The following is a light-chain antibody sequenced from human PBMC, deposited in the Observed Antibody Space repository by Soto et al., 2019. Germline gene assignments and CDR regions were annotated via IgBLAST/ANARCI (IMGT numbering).Light chain of an antibody. Sequence: QSALTQPASVSGSPGQSITISCTGTSSDVGGYNYVSWYQQHPGKAPKLMIYAVTDRPSGVSSRFSGSTSGNTASLTISGLQAEDEADYYCSSYTSSSTLFGTGTKLTVL. CDR3: SSYTSSSTL. CDR2: AVT. J-gene: IGLJ1*01. V-gene: IGLV2-14*01. CDR1: SSDVGGYNY.